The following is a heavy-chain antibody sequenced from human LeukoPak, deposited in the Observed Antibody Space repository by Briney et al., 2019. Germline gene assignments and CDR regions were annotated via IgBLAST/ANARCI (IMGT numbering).Heavy chain of an antibody. CDR3: ARTLGIYYYYMDV. V-gene: IGHV4-59*12. J-gene: IGHJ6*03. CDR2: IYYSGNT. D-gene: IGHD7-27*01. Sequence: PSETLSLTCTVSGGSISNKYWSWIRQPPGKGLEWIGYIYYSGNTNCNPSLKSRVTILVDTSKNQVALKLSSVTAADTAVYYCARTLGIYYYYMDVWGKGTTVTVSS. CDR1: GGSISNKY.